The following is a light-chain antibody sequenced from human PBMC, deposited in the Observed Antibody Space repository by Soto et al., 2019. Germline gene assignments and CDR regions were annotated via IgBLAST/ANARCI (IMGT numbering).Light chain of an antibody. CDR1: TSDVGGSNF. Sequence: QSVLTQPASVSGSPGQSITISCTGTTSDVGGSNFVSWYQHHPGKAPKLLIYDVSNRPSGVSDRFSGSKSGNTASLTISGLQAEDEADYYCSSETSSSAYVVVGGGTKVTGL. J-gene: IGLJ2*01. CDR2: DVS. V-gene: IGLV2-14*01. CDR3: SSETSSSAYVV.